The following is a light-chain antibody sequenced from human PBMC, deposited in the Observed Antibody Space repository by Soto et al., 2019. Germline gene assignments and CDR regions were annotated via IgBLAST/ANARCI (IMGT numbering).Light chain of an antibody. Sequence: QTVVTQEPLFSVSPGRTVTLTCGLSSGSVSTTYYPSWYQQTPGQAPRTLIYSTNTRSSGVPDRFSGSILGNKAALTITGAQADDESNYYCVLYMGSGAWVFGGGTKLTVL. CDR3: VLYMGSGAWV. J-gene: IGLJ3*02. CDR2: STN. V-gene: IGLV8-61*01. CDR1: SGSVSTTYY.